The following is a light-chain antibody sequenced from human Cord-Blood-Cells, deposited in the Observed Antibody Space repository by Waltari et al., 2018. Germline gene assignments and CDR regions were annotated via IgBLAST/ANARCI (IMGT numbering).Light chain of an antibody. CDR1: SRHVGSFDH. J-gene: IGLJ2*01. Sequence: QSALTQPASVSGSLGQSITISRTGTSRHVGSFDHVPWYQQHPGKAPKLMIYEVSKRPSGVSNRFSGSKSGNTASLTISGLQAEDEADYYCCSYAGSSTLVFGGGTKLTVL. CDR2: EVS. CDR3: CSYAGSSTLV. V-gene: IGLV2-23*02.